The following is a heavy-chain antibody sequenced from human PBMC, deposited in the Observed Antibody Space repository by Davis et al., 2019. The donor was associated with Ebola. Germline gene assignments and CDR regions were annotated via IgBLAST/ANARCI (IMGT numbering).Heavy chain of an antibody. J-gene: IGHJ5*02. CDR3: ARDRGDLSNWFDP. CDR1: GFTFTTYG. CDR2: IRASGGGT. D-gene: IGHD2-15*01. V-gene: IGHV3-23*01. Sequence: PGGSLRLSCAASGFTFTTYGMTWVRQAPGKGLEWVSSIRASGGGTFYADSVKGRFTISRDNSRNTLYLQMNSLRVEDTAVYFCARDRGDLSNWFDPWGQGTLVTVSS.